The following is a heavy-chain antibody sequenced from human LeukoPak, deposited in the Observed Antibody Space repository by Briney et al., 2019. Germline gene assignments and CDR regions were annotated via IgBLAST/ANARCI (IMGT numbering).Heavy chain of an antibody. CDR2: ISYDGSNK. CDR3: AKDSSGWYVRSDYYYGMDV. V-gene: IGHV3-30*18. D-gene: IGHD6-19*01. J-gene: IGHJ6*02. Sequence: PGGSLSLSCAASGFPFSSYGMHWVRQAPGKGLEWVAVISYDGSNKYYADSVKGRFTISRDNSKNTLYLQMNSLRAEDTAVYYCAKDSSGWYVRSDYYYGMDVWGQGTTVTVSS. CDR1: GFPFSSYG.